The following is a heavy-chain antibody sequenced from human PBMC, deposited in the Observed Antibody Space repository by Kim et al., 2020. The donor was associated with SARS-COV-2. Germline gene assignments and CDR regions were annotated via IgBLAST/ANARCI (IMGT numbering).Heavy chain of an antibody. Sequence: AQKFQGRVTITADKSTSTAYMELSSLRSEDTAVYYCARVGSLVGATDFDYWGQGTLVTVSS. V-gene: IGHV1-69*04. J-gene: IGHJ4*02. CDR3: ARVGSLVGATDFDY. D-gene: IGHD1-26*01.